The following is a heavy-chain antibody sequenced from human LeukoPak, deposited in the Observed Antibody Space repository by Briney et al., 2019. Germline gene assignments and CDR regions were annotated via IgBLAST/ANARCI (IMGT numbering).Heavy chain of an antibody. D-gene: IGHD5-24*01. CDR1: GYSFTSYW. V-gene: IGHV5-51*01. CDR3: ARQEMTQMHRYFDL. J-gene: IGHJ2*01. CDR2: IYPDDSDT. Sequence: GESLKISCKGSGYSFTSYWIGWVRQMPGKGLEWMGIIYPDDSDTRYSPSFQGQVTISADKSISTAYLQWSSLKASDTAIYYCARQEMTQMHRYFDLWGRGTLVTVSS.